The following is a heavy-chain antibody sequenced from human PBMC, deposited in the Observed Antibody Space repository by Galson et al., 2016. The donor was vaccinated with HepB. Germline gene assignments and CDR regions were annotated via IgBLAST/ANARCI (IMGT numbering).Heavy chain of an antibody. CDR1: GFSLSTSGMC. Sequence: PALVKPTQTLTLTCTFSGFSLSTSGMCVSWIRQPPGTALEWLARIDWDDDKYYSSSLEPRLTISKDTSKNQVVLTMTNMDPVDTATYYCARITLPGYYYDSSAYYGYWGQGTLVTVAS. CDR2: IDWDDDK. CDR3: ARITLPGYYYDSSAYYGY. D-gene: IGHD3-22*01. J-gene: IGHJ4*02. V-gene: IGHV2-70*11.